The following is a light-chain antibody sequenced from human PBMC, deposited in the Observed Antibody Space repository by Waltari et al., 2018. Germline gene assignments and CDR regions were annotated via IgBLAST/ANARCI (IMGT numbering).Light chain of an antibody. CDR2: AAS. CDR1: QGISNS. V-gene: IGKV1-NL1*01. J-gene: IGKJ1*01. CDR3: QQYYSTPQA. Sequence: TCRASQGISNSLAWYQQKPGKAPKLLLYAASRLESGVPSRFSGSGSGTDYTPTISSLQPEDFATYYCQQYYSTPQAFGQGTKVEIK.